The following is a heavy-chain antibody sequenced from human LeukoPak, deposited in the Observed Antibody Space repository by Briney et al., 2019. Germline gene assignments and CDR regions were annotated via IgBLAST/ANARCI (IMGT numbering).Heavy chain of an antibody. CDR1: GYTFTNYG. D-gene: IGHD5-12*01. CDR2: ISAYNGNT. V-gene: IGHV1-18*01. J-gene: IGHJ6*03. Sequence: VASVKVSCKASGYTFTNYGISWLRQAPGQGLEWMGWISAYNGNTNYAQNLQVRVTMTTDTSTSTAYMELRSLRSDDTAVYYCARAPEGRLRLSYYYYYMDVWGKGTTVTVSS. CDR3: ARAPEGRLRLSYYYYYMDV.